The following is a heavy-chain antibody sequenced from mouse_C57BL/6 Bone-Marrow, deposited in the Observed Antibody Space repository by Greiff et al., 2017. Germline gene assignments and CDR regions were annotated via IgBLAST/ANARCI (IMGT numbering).Heavy chain of an antibody. CDR2: IYIGNGYT. J-gene: IGHJ2*01. Sequence: DVQLVESGAELVRPGSSVKMSCKTSGYTFTSYGINWVKQRPGHGLEWIGYIYIGNGYTEYNEKFKGKATLTSDTSSSTAYMQLSSLTSEDSAIYFCARRVSPTLGYFDYGGQGTTLTVSS. CDR1: GYTFTSYG. V-gene: IGHV1-58*01. D-gene: IGHD4-1*01. CDR3: ARRVSPTLGYFDY.